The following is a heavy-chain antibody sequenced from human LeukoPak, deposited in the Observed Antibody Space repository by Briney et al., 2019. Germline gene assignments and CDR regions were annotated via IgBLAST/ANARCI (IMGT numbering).Heavy chain of an antibody. Sequence: GGSLRLSCAASGFTFDDYTMHWVRQAPGKGLEWVSLISWDGGSTYYADSVKGRFTISRDSSKNSLYLQMNSLRTEDTALYYCAKDKQGSGWSNWFDPWGQGTLVTVPS. V-gene: IGHV3-43*01. D-gene: IGHD6-19*01. J-gene: IGHJ5*02. CDR2: ISWDGGST. CDR1: GFTFDDYT. CDR3: AKDKQGSGWSNWFDP.